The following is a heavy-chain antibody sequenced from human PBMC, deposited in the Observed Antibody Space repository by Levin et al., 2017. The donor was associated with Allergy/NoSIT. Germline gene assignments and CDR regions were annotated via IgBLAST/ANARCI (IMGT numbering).Heavy chain of an antibody. Sequence: PSETLSLTCTVSGGSISSYYWSWIRQPPGKGLEWIGHIYYSGSTTYNPSLKSRVTISVDTSKNQFSLKLSFVTAADTAVYYCARGTYSSSWYHLDYWGQGTLVTVSS. CDR2: IYYSGST. J-gene: IGHJ4*02. V-gene: IGHV4-59*01. CDR3: ARGTYSSSWYHLDY. D-gene: IGHD6-13*01. CDR1: GGSISSYY.